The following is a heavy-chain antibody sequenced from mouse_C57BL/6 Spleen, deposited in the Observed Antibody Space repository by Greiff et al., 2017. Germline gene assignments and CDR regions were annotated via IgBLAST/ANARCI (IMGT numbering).Heavy chain of an antibody. CDR3: ARSSDCSGYVPSLDY. D-gene: IGHD3-2*02. J-gene: IGHJ2*01. V-gene: IGHV5-4*03. CDR1: GFTFSSYA. CDR2: ISDGGSYT. Sequence: EVKLMESGGGLVKPGGSLKLSCAASGFTFSSYAMSWVRQTPEKRLEWVATISDGGSYTYYPDNVTGRFTISRDTAKNNLYLQMSHLKSEDTAMYYCARSSDCSGYVPSLDYWGQGTTLTVSS.